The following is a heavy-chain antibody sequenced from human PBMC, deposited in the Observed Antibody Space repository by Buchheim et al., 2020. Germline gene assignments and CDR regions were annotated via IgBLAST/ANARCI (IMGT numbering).Heavy chain of an antibody. CDR3: ARDGGYWSGTNYYSVGFFQH. CDR1: GFTFSRYW. Sequence: EVQLVESGGGLIQPGGSLRLFCAASGFTFSRYWMHWVRQVPGKGLVLVSRISSDGSGITYADSVKGRFPISRDNAKNTLYLQMNSLRAEDTAVYYCARDGGYWSGTNYYSVGFFQHWGQGTL. D-gene: IGHD2-2*02. CDR2: ISSDGSGI. J-gene: IGHJ1*01. V-gene: IGHV3-74*01.